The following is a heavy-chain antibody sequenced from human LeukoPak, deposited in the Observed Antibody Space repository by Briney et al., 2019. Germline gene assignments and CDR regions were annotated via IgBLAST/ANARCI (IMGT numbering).Heavy chain of an antibody. V-gene: IGHV3-20*04. CDR3: SRGDRGDFDF. J-gene: IGHJ4*02. CDR2: INWNDGST. CDR1: GFNFDDYG. Sequence: GGSLRLSCAASGFNFDDYGMSWVRQAPGKGLEWVSGINWNDGSTGFVDSVKGRFTISRDNAKNSLYLQMNSLRAEDTALYYCSRGDRGDFDFWGQGPLVSVSS. D-gene: IGHD3-10*01.